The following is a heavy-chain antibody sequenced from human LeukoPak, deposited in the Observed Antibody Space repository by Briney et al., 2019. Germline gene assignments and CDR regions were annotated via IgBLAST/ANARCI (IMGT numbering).Heavy chain of an antibody. CDR1: GGSVSSGSYY. CDR2: IDYSGST. J-gene: IGHJ4*02. CDR3: SRDQYGSGSYYRYFDY. D-gene: IGHD3-10*01. V-gene: IGHV4-61*01. Sequence: PSETLSLTCTVSGGSVSSGSYYWSWIRQPPGKGLEWIGYIDYSGSTKYNPSLKSRVTISVDTSKNQFSLKVNSVTAADTAVYYCSRDQYGSGSYYRYFDYWGQGTLVTVSS.